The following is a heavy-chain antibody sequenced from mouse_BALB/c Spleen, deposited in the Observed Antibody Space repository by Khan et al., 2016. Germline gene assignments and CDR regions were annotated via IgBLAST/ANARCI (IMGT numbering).Heavy chain of an antibody. CDR1: GYTFTDYS. V-gene: IGHV9-2-1*01. CDR2: INTETGEP. J-gene: IGHJ4*01. D-gene: IGHD2-3*01. CDR3: ATLYDNNFDYAMDY. Sequence: QIQLVQSGPELKKPGETVKISCKASGYTFTDYSMHWVKQAPGKGLKWMGWINTETGEPTYADDFKGRFAFSLETSASPSYLQINHHKNEDTATYFCATLYDNNFDYAMDYWGQGTSVTVSS.